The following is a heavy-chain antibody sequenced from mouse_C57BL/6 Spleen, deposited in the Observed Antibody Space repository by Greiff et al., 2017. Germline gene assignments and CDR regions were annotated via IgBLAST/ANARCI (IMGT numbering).Heavy chain of an antibody. D-gene: IGHD1-1*01. J-gene: IGHJ3*01. V-gene: IGHV14-4*01. CDR2: IDPGNGDT. Sequence: VQLQQSGAELVRPGASVKLSCTASGFNIKDAYMHWVKQRPEQGLEWIGWIDPGNGDTEYASKFQGKATITADTSSNTAYLQLSSLTSEDTAVYYCTYYSWAYWGQGTLVTVSA. CDR3: TYYSWAY. CDR1: GFNIKDAY.